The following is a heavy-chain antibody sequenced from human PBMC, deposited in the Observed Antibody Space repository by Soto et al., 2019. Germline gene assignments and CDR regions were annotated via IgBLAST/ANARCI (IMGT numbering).Heavy chain of an antibody. V-gene: IGHV3-30*04. Sequence: GGSLRLSCAASGFTFSDYPMHWVRQAPGKGLEWVAVISYDGRVKYYVDSVKGRFTISRDDSKNTLYLQMNSLRVDDTAVYYCARDFIVGAPDYFDYRGQGTPVTVSS. CDR1: GFTFSDYP. CDR2: ISYDGRVK. D-gene: IGHD1-26*01. CDR3: ARDFIVGAPDYFDY. J-gene: IGHJ4*02.